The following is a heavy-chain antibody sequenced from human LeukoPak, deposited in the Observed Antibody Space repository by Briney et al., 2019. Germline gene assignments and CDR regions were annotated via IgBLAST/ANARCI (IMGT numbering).Heavy chain of an antibody. CDR2: IYTSGST. D-gene: IGHD5-24*01. V-gene: IGHV4-38-2*02. Sequence: SETLSLTCTVSGYSISSGYYWGWIRQPPGKGLEWIGYIYTSGSTNYNPSLKSRVTISVDTSKNQFSLKLSSVTAADTAVYYCARQGGDGYNYGFDYWGQGTLVTVSS. J-gene: IGHJ4*02. CDR1: GYSISSGYY. CDR3: ARQGGDGYNYGFDY.